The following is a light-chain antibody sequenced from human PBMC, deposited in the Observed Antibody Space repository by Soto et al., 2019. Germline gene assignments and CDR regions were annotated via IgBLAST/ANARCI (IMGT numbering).Light chain of an antibody. Sequence: QSVLTQPASGSGSPGQSITISCTGTSSDVGGYNFVSWYQQHPGKAPKLMIYDVSNRPSGVPNRFSGSKSGNTASLTISGLQAEDEADYYCSSYTSSSTGVFGTGTRSPS. J-gene: IGLJ1*01. CDR2: DVS. V-gene: IGLV2-14*01. CDR3: SSYTSSSTGV. CDR1: SSDVGGYNF.